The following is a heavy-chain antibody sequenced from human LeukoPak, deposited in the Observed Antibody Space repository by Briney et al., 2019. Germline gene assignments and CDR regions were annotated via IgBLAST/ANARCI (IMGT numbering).Heavy chain of an antibody. D-gene: IGHD6-13*01. Sequence: GRSLRLSCAASGFTFSSYGMHWVRQAPGKGLEWVAVIWYGGSNKYYADSVKGRFTISRDNSKNTLYLQMNSLGAEDTAVYYCAKAGHSSSWYSDYWGQGTLVTASS. CDR2: IWYGGSNK. J-gene: IGHJ4*02. CDR1: GFTFSSYG. V-gene: IGHV3-33*08. CDR3: AKAGHSSSWYSDY.